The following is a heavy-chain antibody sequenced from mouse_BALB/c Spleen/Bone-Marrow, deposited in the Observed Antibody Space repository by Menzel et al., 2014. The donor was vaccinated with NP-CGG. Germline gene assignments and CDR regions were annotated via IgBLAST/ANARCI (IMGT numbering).Heavy chain of an antibody. CDR1: GFTFSSYA. V-gene: IGHV5-9-3*01. CDR2: ISSGGSYT. D-gene: IGHD2-4*01. CDR3: ARHGITRLLDY. Sequence: EVKVVESGGGLVKPGGSLKLSCAASGFTFSSYAMSWVRQTPEKRLEWVATISSGGSYTYYPVSVKGRFTISRDNAKNTLYLQMSSLRPEDTAMYYCARHGITRLLDYWGQGTTLTVSS. J-gene: IGHJ2*01.